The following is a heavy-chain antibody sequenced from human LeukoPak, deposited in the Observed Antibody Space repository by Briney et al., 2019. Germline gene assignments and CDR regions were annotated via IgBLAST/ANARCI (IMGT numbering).Heavy chain of an antibody. CDR1: GGSISSGDYF. J-gene: IGHJ6*03. CDR2: IYYSGST. D-gene: IGHD2-21*01. Sequence: SQTLSVTCSVSGGSISSGDYFWGWLRQSPGKGLEWFGNIYYSGSTFYNPSLKSRVSISVDTSKNQFSLKLTSMTAADTAVYYCARAYCGVGCSSHYMDVWGTGTTVTASS. V-gene: IGHV4-30-4*08. CDR3: ARAYCGVGCSSHYMDV.